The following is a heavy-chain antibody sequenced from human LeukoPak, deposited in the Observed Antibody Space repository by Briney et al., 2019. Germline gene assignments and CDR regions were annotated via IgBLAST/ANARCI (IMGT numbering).Heavy chain of an antibody. CDR3: ATSLGPLTDY. J-gene: IGHJ4*02. Sequence: PGGSLRLSCAASGFSFSSNWMHWVRQAPGKGLVWVSRVNSDGSGTSYADSVKGRFTISRDNAKNTLYLQMNRLRAEDTAVYYCATSLGPLTDYWGQGTLVTVAS. CDR1: GFSFSSNW. D-gene: IGHD7-27*01. CDR2: VNSDGSGT. V-gene: IGHV3-74*01.